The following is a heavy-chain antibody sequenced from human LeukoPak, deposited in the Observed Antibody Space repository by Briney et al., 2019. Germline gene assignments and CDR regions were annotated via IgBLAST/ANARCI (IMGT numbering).Heavy chain of an antibody. CDR3: AKGDSSGYYLGYWYFDL. Sequence: NPSETLSLTCAVSGYSISSGYYWGWIRQPPGKGLEWIGSIYHSGSTYYNPSLKSRVTISVDTSKNQFSLKLSSVTAADTAVYYCAKGDSSGYYLGYWYFDLWGRGTLVTVSS. D-gene: IGHD3-22*01. CDR2: IYHSGST. V-gene: IGHV4-38-2*01. J-gene: IGHJ2*01. CDR1: GYSISSGYY.